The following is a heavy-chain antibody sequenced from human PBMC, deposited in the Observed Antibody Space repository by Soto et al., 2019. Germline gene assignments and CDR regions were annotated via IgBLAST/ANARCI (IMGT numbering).Heavy chain of an antibody. Sequence: EVQLVESGGGLVKPGGSLRLSCAASGFIFSSYTMNWVRQAPGKGLEWVSSISASSTYIYYADSLKGRFTISRDNAYNSLYLQLTLRRAEDTAVYDCARGWLRGPWMYWGQGTLVTVSS. CDR2: ISASSTYI. CDR3: ARGWLRGPWMY. CDR1: GFIFSSYT. V-gene: IGHV3-21*01. J-gene: IGHJ4*02. D-gene: IGHD5-12*01.